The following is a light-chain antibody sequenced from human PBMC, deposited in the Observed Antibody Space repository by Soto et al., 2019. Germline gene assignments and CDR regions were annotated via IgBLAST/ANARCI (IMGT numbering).Light chain of an antibody. CDR3: QHYDNFPYT. J-gene: IGKJ2*01. Sequence: DIQMTQSPSSLSASVGDRVTITCQASHDITNFLNWYQQKPGKAPKLLIFDASSLETGVPSRFSGSGSGTHFTFTISSLQPEDFATYYFQHYDNFPYTFGQGTRVEIK. CDR1: HDITNF. V-gene: IGKV1-33*01. CDR2: DAS.